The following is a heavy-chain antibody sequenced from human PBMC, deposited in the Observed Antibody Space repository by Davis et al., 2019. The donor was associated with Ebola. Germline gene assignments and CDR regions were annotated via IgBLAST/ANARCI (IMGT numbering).Heavy chain of an antibody. V-gene: IGHV3-48*02. CDR1: GFVFSDFS. CDR2: ITKGSDAI. D-gene: IGHD3/OR15-3a*01. CDR3: ARDRFFAFDF. Sequence: PGGSLRLSCAASGFVFSDFSMNWVRHAPGKGPEWITYITKGSDAIHYADSVKGRFTVSRDNAKNSVFLQMSSLRDEDSAVYYCARDRFFAFDFWSQGVHVSVSS. J-gene: IGHJ4*02.